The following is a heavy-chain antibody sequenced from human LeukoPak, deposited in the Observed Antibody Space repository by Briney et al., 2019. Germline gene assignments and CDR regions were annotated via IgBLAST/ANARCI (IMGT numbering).Heavy chain of an antibody. CDR1: GFTFGNYG. J-gene: IGHJ5*01. CDR2: ISHDGTNK. D-gene: IGHD2-8*02. V-gene: IGHV3-30-3*01. CDR3: ARVAVSGPTGWFDS. Sequence: GGSLRLSCAASGFTFGNYGLHWVRQAPGKGLEWVAVISHDGTNKYYADSVNGRFTIFRDNSKNALHLQMNNLRVEDTATYYCARVAVSGPTGWFDSWGQGTLVIVSS.